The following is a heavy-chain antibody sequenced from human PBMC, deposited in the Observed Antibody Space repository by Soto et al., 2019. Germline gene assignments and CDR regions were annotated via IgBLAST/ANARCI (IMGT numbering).Heavy chain of an antibody. V-gene: IGHV3-33*01. CDR3: ARDPGRDGYRNGDY. D-gene: IGHD5-12*01. Sequence: PGGSLRLSCAASGFTFSSYGMHWVRQAPGKGLEWVAVIWYDGSNKYYADSVKGRFTISRDNSKNTLYLQMNSLRAEDTAVYYCARDPGRDGYRNGDYWGQGTLVTVSS. J-gene: IGHJ4*02. CDR1: GFTFSSYG. CDR2: IWYDGSNK.